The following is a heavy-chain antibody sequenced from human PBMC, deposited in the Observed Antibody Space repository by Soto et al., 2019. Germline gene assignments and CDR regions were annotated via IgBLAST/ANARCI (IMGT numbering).Heavy chain of an antibody. V-gene: IGHV4-31*03. CDR1: GGSISSGDYY. CDR3: ARWWSGSRQGFDP. CDR2: IYYSGST. Sequence: QVQLQESGPGLVKPSQTLSLTCTVSGGSISSGDYYWSWIRQHPGKGLEWIGYIYYSGSTYYNQSLKSRVTISVDTSKNQSSLKLSSVTAADTAVYYCARWWSGSRQGFDPWGQGTLVTVSS. D-gene: IGHD3-3*01. J-gene: IGHJ5*02.